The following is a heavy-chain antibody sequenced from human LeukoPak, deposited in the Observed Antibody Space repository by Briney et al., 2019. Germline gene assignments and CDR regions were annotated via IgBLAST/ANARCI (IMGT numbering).Heavy chain of an antibody. CDR1: GFTFDDYG. D-gene: IGHD6-25*01. CDR3: ARSEGSAAAAVDY. CDR2: INWNGGST. J-gene: IGHJ4*02. Sequence: GGSLRLSCAASGFTFDDYGMSWVRQAPGKGLEWVPGINWNGGSTGYADSVKGRFTISRDNAKNSLYLQMNSLRAEDTALYHCARSEGSAAAAVDYWGQGTLVTVSS. V-gene: IGHV3-20*01.